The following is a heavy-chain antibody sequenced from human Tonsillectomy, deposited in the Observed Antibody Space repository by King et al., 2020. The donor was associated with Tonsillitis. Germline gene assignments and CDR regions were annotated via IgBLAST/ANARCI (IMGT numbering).Heavy chain of an antibody. CDR3: AKGPDDSYINTWYS. CDR1: GYPISSDYC. D-gene: IGHD3-22*01. CDR2: ISHGGST. Sequence: VQLQESGPGLVKPSETLALTCNVSGYPISSDYCWGWIRQSPGRGLEWIGTISHGGSTYYKPSLRRRVTISVDTSKNYFSLRLTPVNAADTAIYYCAKGPDDSYINTWYSWGQGTLVTVSS. V-gene: IGHV4-38-2*02. J-gene: IGHJ4*02.